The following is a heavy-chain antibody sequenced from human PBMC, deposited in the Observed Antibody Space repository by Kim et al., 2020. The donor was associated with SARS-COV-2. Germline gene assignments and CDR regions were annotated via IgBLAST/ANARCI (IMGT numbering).Heavy chain of an antibody. CDR3: ARDRVGQWLVNYGMDV. V-gene: IGHV3-33*05. CDR2: ISYDGSNK. J-gene: IGHJ6*02. CDR1: GFTFSSYG. Sequence: GGSLRLSCAASGFTFSSYGMHWVRQAPGKGLEWVAVISYDGSNKYYADSVKGRFTISRDNSKNTLYLQMNSLRAEDTAVYYCARDRVGQWLVNYGMDVWGQGTTVTVSS. D-gene: IGHD6-19*01.